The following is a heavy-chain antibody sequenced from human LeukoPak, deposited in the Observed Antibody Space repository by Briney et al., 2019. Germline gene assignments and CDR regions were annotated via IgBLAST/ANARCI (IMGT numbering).Heavy chain of an antibody. Sequence: PSETLSLTCTVSGGSITSYYWGGVRQPAGKGLEWIGRIYTTGRTDHHPSLNSRLTMSVDTSKNQFSLNLSSVTAADTAVYYCARVGYIGSSWLFDYWGQGALVIVSS. J-gene: IGHJ4*02. CDR2: IYTTGRT. D-gene: IGHD1-26*01. CDR1: GGSITSYY. CDR3: ARVGYIGSSWLFDY. V-gene: IGHV4-4*07.